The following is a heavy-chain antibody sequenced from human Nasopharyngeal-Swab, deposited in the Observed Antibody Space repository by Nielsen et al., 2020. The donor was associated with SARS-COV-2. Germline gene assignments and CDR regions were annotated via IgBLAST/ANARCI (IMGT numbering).Heavy chain of an antibody. V-gene: IGHV4-38-2*01. Sequence: WIRQPPGTGLEWIGSIYHSGSTYYNPSLKSRVTISVDTSKNQFSLKLSSVTAADTAVYYCARPGVWFGELKNDAFDIWGQGTMVTVSS. CDR2: IYHSGST. J-gene: IGHJ3*02. D-gene: IGHD3-10*01. CDR3: ARPGVWFGELKNDAFDI.